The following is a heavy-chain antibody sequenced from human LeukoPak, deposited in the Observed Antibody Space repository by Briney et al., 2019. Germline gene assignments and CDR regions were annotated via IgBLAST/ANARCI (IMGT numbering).Heavy chain of an antibody. CDR3: AKGGIVVVVAAYYPFDY. V-gene: IGHV3-23*01. CDR1: GFTFSSYG. D-gene: IGHD2-15*01. J-gene: IGHJ4*02. Sequence: PGGSLRLSCAASGFTFSSYGMGWVRQAPGKGLEWVSVISGSGGSTYYADSVKGRFTISRDNSKNTLYLQMNSLRAEDTAVYYCAKGGIVVVVAAYYPFDYWGPGTLVTVSS. CDR2: ISGSGGST.